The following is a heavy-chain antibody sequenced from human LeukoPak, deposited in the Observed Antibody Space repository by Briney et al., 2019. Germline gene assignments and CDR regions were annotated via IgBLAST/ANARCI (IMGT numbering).Heavy chain of an antibody. D-gene: IGHD6-13*01. CDR2: IYPGDSDT. J-gene: IGHJ4*02. CDR3: ARLEVGIAAAGTSGPTDY. V-gene: IGHV5-51*01. CDR1: GYSFTSYW. Sequence: GESLKISCKGSGYSFTSYWIGWVRQMPGKGLEWMGIIYPGDSDTRYSPSFQGQVTISADKSISTAYLQWSSLKASDTAMYYCARLEVGIAAAGTSGPTDYWGQGTLVTVPS.